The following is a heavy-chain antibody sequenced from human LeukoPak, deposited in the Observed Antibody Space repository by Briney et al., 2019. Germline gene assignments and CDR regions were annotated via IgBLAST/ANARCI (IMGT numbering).Heavy chain of an antibody. V-gene: IGHV4-4*07. CDR1: GGSISSYY. CDR3: ARAYYDTSGYPGWYFDL. Sequence: SETLSLTCTVSGGSISSYYWSWIRQPAGKGLQWIGRIYTSGSTNYNPSLKSRVTMSVVTSKNQFSLKLTSVTAADTAVYYCARAYYDTSGYPGWYFDLWGRGTLVTVSS. J-gene: IGHJ2*01. D-gene: IGHD3-22*01. CDR2: IYTSGST.